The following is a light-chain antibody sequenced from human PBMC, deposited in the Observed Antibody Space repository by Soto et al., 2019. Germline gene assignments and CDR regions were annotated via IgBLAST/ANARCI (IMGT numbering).Light chain of an antibody. Sequence: EIVLTQSPGTLSLSPGERATLSCRASQSISSSFLAWYQQKPGQAPRLLISGASSRATGIPDRFSGSGSGTDFTLTISRLEPEDFAVYYCKQFSASPRTFGQGTKVEIK. V-gene: IGKV3-20*01. CDR3: KQFSASPRT. CDR2: GAS. CDR1: QSISSSF. J-gene: IGKJ1*01.